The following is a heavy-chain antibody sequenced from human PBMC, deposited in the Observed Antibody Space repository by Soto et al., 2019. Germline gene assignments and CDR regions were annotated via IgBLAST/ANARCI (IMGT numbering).Heavy chain of an antibody. J-gene: IGHJ4*02. CDR2: IYYSGST. D-gene: IGHD6-19*01. Sequence: SETLSLTCTVSGGSISSSSYYWGWIRQPPGKGLEWIGSIYYSGSTYYNPSLKSRVTISVDTSKNQFSLKLSSVTAADTAVYYCARHRFREQWLVRVRGAMDYFDYWGQGTLVTVSS. CDR3: ARHRFREQWLVRVRGAMDYFDY. V-gene: IGHV4-39*01. CDR1: GGSISSSSYY.